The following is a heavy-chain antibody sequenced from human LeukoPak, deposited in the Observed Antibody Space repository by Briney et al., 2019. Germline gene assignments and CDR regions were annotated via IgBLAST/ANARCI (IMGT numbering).Heavy chain of an antibody. CDR2: ITSDGSTT. J-gene: IGHJ4*02. CDR3: VRDNYGVDY. Sequence: PGGSLRLSCAASGFTLSNYWMQWVRQAPGKGLVWVSHITSDGSTTTYADSVKGRFTTSRDNAKNTLYLQMNSLRAEDTAVYYCVRDNYGVDYWGQGTLVTVSS. V-gene: IGHV3-74*01. CDR1: GFTLSNYW. D-gene: IGHD4-11*01.